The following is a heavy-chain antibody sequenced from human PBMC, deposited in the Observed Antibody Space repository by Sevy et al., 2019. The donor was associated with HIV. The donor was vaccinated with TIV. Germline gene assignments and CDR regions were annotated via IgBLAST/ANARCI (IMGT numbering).Heavy chain of an antibody. CDR2: ISGSGDDTI. Sequence: GGSLRLSCAASGFILSDYYMSWVRQAPGKGLEWVSYISGSGDDTIYYADAVKGRFTISRDNTKNSLYLIMNSLRAEDTAVYYCARDHVKDGDLGDYYYYAMDVWGQGTTVTVSS. V-gene: IGHV3-11*01. D-gene: IGHD4-17*01. J-gene: IGHJ6*02. CDR1: GFILSDYY. CDR3: ARDHVKDGDLGDYYYYAMDV.